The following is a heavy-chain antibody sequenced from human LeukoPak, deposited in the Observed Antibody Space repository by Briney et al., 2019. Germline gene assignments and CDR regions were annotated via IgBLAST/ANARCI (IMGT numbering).Heavy chain of an antibody. J-gene: IGHJ4*02. CDR1: GDSISSGGYS. CDR2: IYHSGST. Sequence: SETLSLTCTVSGDSISSGGYSWSWIRQPPGKGLEWIGYIYHSGSTYYNPSLKSRVTISVDRSKNQFSLKLSSVTAADTAVYYCARGIYFDYWGQGTLVTVSS. CDR3: ARGIYFDY. V-gene: IGHV4-30-2*01.